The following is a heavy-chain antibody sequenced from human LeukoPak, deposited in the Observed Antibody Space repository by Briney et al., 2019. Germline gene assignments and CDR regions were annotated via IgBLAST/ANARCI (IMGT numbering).Heavy chain of an antibody. D-gene: IGHD2-15*01. CDR1: GFTFSSYG. CDR3: AKDEGYCSGGSCYPDAPFDY. CDR2: ISGSGGST. J-gene: IGHJ4*02. Sequence: GGSLRLSCVASGFTFSSYGMSWVRQAPGKGLEWVSSISGSGGSTYYADSVKGRFTISRDNSKNTLYLQMNSLRAEDTAVYYCAKDEGYCSGGSCYPDAPFDYWGQGTLVTVSS. V-gene: IGHV3-23*01.